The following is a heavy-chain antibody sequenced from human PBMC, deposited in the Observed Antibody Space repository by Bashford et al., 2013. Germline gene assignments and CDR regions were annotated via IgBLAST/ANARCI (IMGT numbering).Heavy chain of an antibody. V-gene: IGHV1-24*01. CDR3: ARNHRGLGYGFDM. Sequence: VASVKVSCKVSGSSLSALSMHWVRHPPGKGLEWVGGFDPEYGQTAYAQMVQSRVTLTEDTSTDTAFLQWDSLKASDTATYYCARNHRGLGYGFDMWGQGTLVTVSS. J-gene: IGHJ1*01. CDR1: GSSLSALS. CDR2: FDPEYGQT. D-gene: IGHD3-10*01.